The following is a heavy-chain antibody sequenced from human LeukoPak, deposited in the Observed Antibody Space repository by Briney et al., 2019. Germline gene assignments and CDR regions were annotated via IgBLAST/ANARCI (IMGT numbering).Heavy chain of an antibody. Sequence: PGGSLRLSCVVSGFTFNIYEMNWVRQAPGKGLEWVSYISSSGRTTYYADSVKGRFTISRDNAKNSLYLQMNSLRVDDTAVYYCARGPRAPTEFCSGGRCAPTYEFWGQGTLVTVSS. CDR3: ARGPRAPTEFCSGGRCAPTYEF. CDR1: GFTFNIYE. CDR2: ISSSGRTT. D-gene: IGHD2-15*01. J-gene: IGHJ4*02. V-gene: IGHV3-48*03.